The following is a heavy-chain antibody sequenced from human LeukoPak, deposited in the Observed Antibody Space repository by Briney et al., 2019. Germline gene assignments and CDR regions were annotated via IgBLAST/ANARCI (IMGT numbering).Heavy chain of an antibody. CDR1: RFTFSSYW. J-gene: IGHJ6*03. CDR3: AKAVVPAAMFGPYYYYYMDV. CDR2: IKEDGSEK. D-gene: IGHD2-2*01. V-gene: IGHV3-7*01. Sequence: GGSLRLSCAASRFTFSSYWMSWVRQAPGKGLEWVATIKEDGSEKYYVDSVKGRFTISRDNAKNSLYLQMNSLRAEDTTVYYCAKAVVPAAMFGPYYYYYMDVWGKGTTVTVSS.